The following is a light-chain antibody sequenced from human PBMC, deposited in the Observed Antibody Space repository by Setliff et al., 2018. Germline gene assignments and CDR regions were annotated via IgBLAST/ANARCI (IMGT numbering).Light chain of an antibody. J-gene: IGLJ1*01. Sequence: QSALAQSPSASGTPGQSVTISCSGSTSNIGKNFVYWYQQVPGTVPKLLIYRNNQRPSGVSDRFSGSKSGTSASLAISGLRSEDGADYYCATWDDSLSAYVFGTGTKVTVL. CDR2: RNN. CDR3: ATWDDSLSAYV. V-gene: IGLV1-47*01. CDR1: TSNIGKNF.